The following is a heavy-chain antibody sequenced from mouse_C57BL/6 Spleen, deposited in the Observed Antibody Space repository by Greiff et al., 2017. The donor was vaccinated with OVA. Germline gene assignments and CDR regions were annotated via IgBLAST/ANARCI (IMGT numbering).Heavy chain of an antibody. J-gene: IGHJ3*01. CDR3: ARDYGSSPWFAY. Sequence: QVQLQQPGAELVRPGSSVKLSCKASGSPFTSYWLHWVKQRPIQGLEWIGNIDPSDSETHYNQRFKDKATFTVDKSSSTAYMQLSSLTSEDSAVYYCARDYGSSPWFAYWGQGTLVTVSA. CDR2: IDPSDSET. D-gene: IGHD1-1*01. CDR1: GSPFTSYW. V-gene: IGHV1-52*01.